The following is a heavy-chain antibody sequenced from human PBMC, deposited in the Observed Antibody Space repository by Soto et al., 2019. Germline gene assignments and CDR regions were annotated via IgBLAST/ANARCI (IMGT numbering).Heavy chain of an antibody. CDR1: GFTFSGYA. CDR3: GNSPGSVSAPEASGY. CDR2: ISASGENT. D-gene: IGHD3-3*01. J-gene: IGHJ4*02. Sequence: EAQVLESGGGLAQPGGSLRLSCATSGFTFSGYAMSWVRQTPGKGLEWVSGISASGENTYYADSVEGRFIISRDNSKNTLFLHMNSLPAEDTAVYFCGNSPGSVSAPEASGYWGRGTLVIVSS. V-gene: IGHV3-23*01.